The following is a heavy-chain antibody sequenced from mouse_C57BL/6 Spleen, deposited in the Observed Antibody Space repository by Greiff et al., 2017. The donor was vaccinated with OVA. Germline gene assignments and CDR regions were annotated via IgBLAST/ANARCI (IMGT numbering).Heavy chain of an antibody. CDR3: ARSVLYYGSSYPYCDY. Sequence: VQLQQSVAELVRPGASVKLSCTASGFNIKNTYMHWVKQRPEQGLEWIGRIDPANGNTKYAPKFQGKATITADTSSNTAYLQLSSLTSEDTAIYYCARSVLYYGSSYPYCDYWGQGTTLTVSS. CDR2: IDPANGNT. V-gene: IGHV14-3*01. J-gene: IGHJ2*01. CDR1: GFNIKNTY. D-gene: IGHD1-1*01.